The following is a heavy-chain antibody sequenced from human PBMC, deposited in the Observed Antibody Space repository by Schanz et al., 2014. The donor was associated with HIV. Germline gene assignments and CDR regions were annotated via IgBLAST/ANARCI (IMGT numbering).Heavy chain of an antibody. V-gene: IGHV3-23*04. J-gene: IGHJ6*02. CDR3: ARGSGPYYYYYGMDV. CDR2: ISGSGIST. CDR1: GFAFNTYA. D-gene: IGHD2-15*01. Sequence: EVQLVESGGGLVQPGGSLRLSCAASGFAFNTYAMTWVRQAPGKGLEWVSTISGSGISTYYADSVKGRFTISRDNSKNTLYLQMNSLRAEDTAVYYCARGSGPYYYYYGMDVWGQGTTVTVSS.